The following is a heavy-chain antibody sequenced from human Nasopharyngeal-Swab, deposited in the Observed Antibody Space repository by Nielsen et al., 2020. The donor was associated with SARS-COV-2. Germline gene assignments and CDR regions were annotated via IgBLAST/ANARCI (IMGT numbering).Heavy chain of an antibody. CDR3: ARNHYDILTGYYPYYFDY. J-gene: IGHJ4*02. Sequence: SETLSLTCTVSGGSISSYYWSWIRQPPGKGLEWIGYIYYSGSTNYNPSLKSRVTISVDTSKNQFSLKLSSATAADTAVYYCARNHYDILTGYYPYYFDYWGQGTLVTVSS. V-gene: IGHV4-59*01. CDR1: GGSISSYY. CDR2: IYYSGST. D-gene: IGHD3-9*01.